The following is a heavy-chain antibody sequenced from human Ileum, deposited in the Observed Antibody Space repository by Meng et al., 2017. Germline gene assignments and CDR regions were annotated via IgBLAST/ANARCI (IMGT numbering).Heavy chain of an antibody. D-gene: IGHD4-17*01. Sequence: QVQXXXSGAEVKKPGASVKVSCKTSGFTFTDHSIHWVRQAPGQGPEWRGRSSPXXXXXXYAPXXXGRVXXXRDTSXXXAYXEXXXLRXXXTAIYXXXQDRGIYGAFDYWGQGTLVTVSS. J-gene: IGHJ4*02. CDR3: XQDRGIYGAFDY. CDR2: SSPXXXXX. CDR1: GFTFTDHS. V-gene: IGHV1-2*06.